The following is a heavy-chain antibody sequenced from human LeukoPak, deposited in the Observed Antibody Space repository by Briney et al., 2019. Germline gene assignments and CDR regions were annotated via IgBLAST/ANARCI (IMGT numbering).Heavy chain of an antibody. V-gene: IGHV1-2*02. D-gene: IGHD1-26*01. Sequence: ASVKVSCKASGYTFTGYYMHWVRQAPGQGLEWMGWINPNSGGTNYAQKFQGRVTMTRDTSISTAYMELRSLRSDDTAVYYCAREDSGTMGAFDIWGQGTMVTVSS. CDR1: GYTFTGYY. J-gene: IGHJ3*02. CDR3: AREDSGTMGAFDI. CDR2: INPNSGGT.